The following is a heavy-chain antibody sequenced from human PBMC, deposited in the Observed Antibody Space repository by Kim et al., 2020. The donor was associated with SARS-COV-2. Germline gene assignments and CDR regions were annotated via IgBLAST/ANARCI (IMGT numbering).Heavy chain of an antibody. CDR1: GGSISSSSYY. CDR3: ARRYGSSWPDAFDI. Sequence: SETLSLTCTVSGGSISSSSYYWGWIRQPPGKGLEWIGSIYYSGSTYYNPSLKSRVTISVDTSKNQFSLKLSSVTAADTAVYYCARRYGSSWPDAFDIWGQGTMVTVSS. CDR2: IYYSGST. J-gene: IGHJ3*02. D-gene: IGHD6-13*01. V-gene: IGHV4-39*01.